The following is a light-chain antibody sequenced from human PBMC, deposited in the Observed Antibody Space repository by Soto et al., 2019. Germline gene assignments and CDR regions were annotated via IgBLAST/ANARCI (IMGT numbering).Light chain of an antibody. Sequence: DIVLTQSPGTLSLSPGERATLSCRASQNVDSNYLAWYQQKPGQATRIIIFGASGRDTGIPDRFSGSGSGTDFTLTISRLEPEDFAVYYCQQYGSLSWTFGQGTQVEIK. CDR1: QNVDSNY. CDR3: QQYGSLSWT. V-gene: IGKV3-20*01. J-gene: IGKJ1*01. CDR2: GAS.